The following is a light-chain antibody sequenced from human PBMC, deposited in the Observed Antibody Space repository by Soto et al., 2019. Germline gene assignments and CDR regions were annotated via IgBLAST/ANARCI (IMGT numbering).Light chain of an antibody. V-gene: IGKV3-15*01. J-gene: IGKJ2*01. CDR2: GAS. Sequence: EIVMTQSPATLSVSPGERATLSCRASQSVRGNLAWYQQKPGQPPRLLIYGASTRATGIPARFSGSGSGTEFTLTISSLQSEDFALYYCQQYNHWPVAFGQGTKLEIK. CDR3: QQYNHWPVA. CDR1: QSVRGN.